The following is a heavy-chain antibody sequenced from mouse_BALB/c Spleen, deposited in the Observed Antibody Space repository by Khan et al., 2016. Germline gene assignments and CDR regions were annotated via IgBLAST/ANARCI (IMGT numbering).Heavy chain of an antibody. J-gene: IGHJ4*01. CDR2: IDPANGNT. CDR1: GFNIKDTY. V-gene: IGHV14-3*02. Sequence: VQLQQPGAELVKPGASVKLSCTASGFNIKDTYMHWVKQRPEQGLEWLGRIDPANGNTKYDPKFQGKATITADTSSHTAYLTLSSLTSGDTAVYYCARSNYGNYEEGYTMDYWGQGTSVTVSS. D-gene: IGHD2-1*01. CDR3: ARSNYGNYEEGYTMDY.